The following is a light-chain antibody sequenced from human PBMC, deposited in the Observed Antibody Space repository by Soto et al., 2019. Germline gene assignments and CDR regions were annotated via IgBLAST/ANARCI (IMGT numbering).Light chain of an antibody. CDR3: QQYGSSPFT. J-gene: IGKJ3*01. V-gene: IGKV3-20*01. CDR1: EDISSSY. CDR2: GAS. Sequence: EIVLTQSPGTLSLSPGERATLSCRASEDISSSYLAWYQHKPGRAPRLLIYGASSRATGIPDRFSGSGSGTAFTLTISRLEPEDFAVYYCQQYGSSPFTFGPGTKLDIK.